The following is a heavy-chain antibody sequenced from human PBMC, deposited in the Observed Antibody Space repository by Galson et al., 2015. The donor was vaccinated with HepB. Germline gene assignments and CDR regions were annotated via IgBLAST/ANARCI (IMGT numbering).Heavy chain of an antibody. J-gene: IGHJ3*02. D-gene: IGHD1-26*01. CDR1: GFTFSSYS. Sequence: SLRLSCAASGFTFSSYSMNWVRQAPGKGLEWVSSISSSSSYIYYADSVKGRFTISRGNAKNSLYLQMNSLRAEDTAVYYCARDSGSYPPDAFDIWGQGTMVTVSS. CDR2: ISSSSSYI. CDR3: ARDSGSYPPDAFDI. V-gene: IGHV3-21*01.